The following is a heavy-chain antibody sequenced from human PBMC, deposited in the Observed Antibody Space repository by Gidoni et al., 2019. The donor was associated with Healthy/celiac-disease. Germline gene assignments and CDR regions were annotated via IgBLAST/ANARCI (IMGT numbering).Heavy chain of an antibody. J-gene: IGHJ6*02. CDR3: ARVSGGATCYYYYGMDV. D-gene: IGHD1-26*01. V-gene: IGHV4-39*07. CDR1: GGSISSSSYY. CDR2: IYYSGST. Sequence: QLQLQESGPGLVKPSETLSLTCTVSGGSISSSSYYWGWIRQPPGKGLEWIGSIYYSGSTYYNPSLKSRVTISVDTSKNQFSLKLSSVTAADTAVYYCARVSGGATCYYYYGMDVWGQGTTVTVSS.